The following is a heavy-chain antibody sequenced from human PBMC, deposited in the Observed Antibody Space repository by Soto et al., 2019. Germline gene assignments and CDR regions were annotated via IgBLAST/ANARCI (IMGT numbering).Heavy chain of an antibody. D-gene: IGHD3-3*01. CDR3: ARAQLRFVEWLSQPYYYGMDG. V-gene: IGHV1-3*01. J-gene: IGHJ6*02. Sequence: ASVEVSCKASGYTFTSYAMHWVRQAPGQRLEWMGWINAGNGNTKYSQKFQGRVTITRDTSASTAYMELSSLRSEDTAVYYCARAQLRFVEWLSQPYYYGMDGWGQGTTVTVSS. CDR1: GYTFTSYA. CDR2: INAGNGNT.